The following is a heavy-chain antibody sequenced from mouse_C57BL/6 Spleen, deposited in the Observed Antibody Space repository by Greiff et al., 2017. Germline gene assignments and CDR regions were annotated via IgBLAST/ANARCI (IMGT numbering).Heavy chain of an antibody. D-gene: IGHD4-1*01. CDR1: GFTFSSYA. Sequence: EVHLVESGEGLVKPGGSLKLSCAASGFTFSSYAMSWVRQTPEKRLEWVAYISSGGDYIYYADTVKGRFTISRDNARNTLYLQMSSLKSEDTAMYYCTIDGLTGTSIDVWGQGTSVTVSS. J-gene: IGHJ4*01. V-gene: IGHV5-9-1*02. CDR3: TIDGLTGTSIDV. CDR2: ISSGGDYI.